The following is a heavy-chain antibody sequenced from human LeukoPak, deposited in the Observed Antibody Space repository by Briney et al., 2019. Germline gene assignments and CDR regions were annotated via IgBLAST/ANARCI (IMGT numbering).Heavy chain of an antibody. CDR1: GYSFTSYW. CDR3: ARHPSAEDIVATIYPDY. CDR2: IYPGDSDT. D-gene: IGHD5-12*01. Sequence: GGSLQISCKGSGYSFTSYWIGWVRQMPGKGLEWMGIIYPGDSDTRYSPSFQGQVTISALKSISTAYLQWSSLKASDTAMYYCARHPSAEDIVATIYPDYWGQGTLVTVSS. J-gene: IGHJ4*02. V-gene: IGHV5-51*01.